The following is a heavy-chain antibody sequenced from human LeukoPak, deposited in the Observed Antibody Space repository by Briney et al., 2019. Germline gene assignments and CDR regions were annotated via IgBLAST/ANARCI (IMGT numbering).Heavy chain of an antibody. D-gene: IGHD6-13*01. Sequence: GSLRLSLSTSGFTFGYYTMRWVRQAPGEGLGLVSLFSWDGGSTYYADSVKGRFTISRDNSKNTLYLQMNSLRAEDTAVYYCASEPVGIAAALHYFDYWGQGTLVTVSS. CDR2: FSWDGGST. J-gene: IGHJ4*02. V-gene: IGHV3-43*01. CDR1: GFTFGYYT. CDR3: ASEPVGIAAALHYFDY.